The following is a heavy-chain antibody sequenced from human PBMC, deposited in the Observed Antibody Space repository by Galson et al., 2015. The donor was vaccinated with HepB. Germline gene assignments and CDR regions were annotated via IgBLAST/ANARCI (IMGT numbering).Heavy chain of an antibody. Sequence: SLRLSCAASGVTFSSFGMHWVRQAPGKGLEWVAGTWSDGSKKFYADPVQGRFTISRDNSKNRLYLQMNSLRAEDTAVYYCTRDGSGNRPESVFGHWGPGTLVPGS. V-gene: IGHV3-33*01. CDR2: TWSDGSKK. D-gene: IGHD5-18*01. J-gene: IGHJ4*02. CDR1: GVTFSSFG. CDR3: TRDGSGNRPESVFGH.